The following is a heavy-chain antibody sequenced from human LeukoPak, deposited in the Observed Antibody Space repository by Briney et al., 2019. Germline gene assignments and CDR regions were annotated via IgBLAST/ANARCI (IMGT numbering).Heavy chain of an antibody. J-gene: IGHJ4*02. Sequence: SETLSLTCTVSGGSISSYYWSWIRQPPGKGLGWIGYIYYSGSTNYNPSLKSRVTISVDTSKNQFSLKLSSVTAADTAVYYCARLGFGDYADYWGQGALVTVSP. CDR3: ARLGFGDYADY. CDR1: GGSISSYY. CDR2: IYYSGST. D-gene: IGHD3-10*01. V-gene: IGHV4-59*08.